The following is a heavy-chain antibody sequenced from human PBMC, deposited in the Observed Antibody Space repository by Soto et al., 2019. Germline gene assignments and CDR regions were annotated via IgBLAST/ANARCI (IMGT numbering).Heavy chain of an antibody. CDR2: ISGSGGST. D-gene: IGHD3-22*01. CDR1: GFPFSSYA. V-gene: IGHV3-23*01. CDR3: ARTGHYYDSSGYYGPFDY. J-gene: IGHJ4*02. Sequence: GGSLRLSCAASGFPFSSYAMSWVRQAPGKGLEWVSAISGSGGSTYYADSVKGRFTISRDNSKNTLYLQMNSLRAEDTAVYYCARTGHYYDSSGYYGPFDYWGQGTLVTVSS.